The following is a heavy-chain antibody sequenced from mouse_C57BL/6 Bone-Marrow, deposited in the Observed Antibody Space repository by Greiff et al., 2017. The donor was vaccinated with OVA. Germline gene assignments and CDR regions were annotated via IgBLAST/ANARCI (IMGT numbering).Heavy chain of an antibody. J-gene: IGHJ2*01. D-gene: IGHD1-1*01. CDR3: ARHLLLPPY. Sequence: DVMLVESGGGLVQPGGSLKLSCAASGFTFSDYYMYWVRQTPEKRLEWVAYISNGGGSTYYPDTVKGRFTISRDNAKNTLYLQMSRLKSEDTAMYYCARHLLLPPYWGQGTTLTVSS. CDR1: GFTFSDYY. V-gene: IGHV5-12*01. CDR2: ISNGGGST.